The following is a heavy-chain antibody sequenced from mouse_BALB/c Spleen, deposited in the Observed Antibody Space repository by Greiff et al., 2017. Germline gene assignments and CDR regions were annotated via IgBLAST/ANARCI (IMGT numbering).Heavy chain of an antibody. J-gene: IGHJ3*01. D-gene: IGHD3-3*01. CDR2: ISYDGSN. V-gene: IGHV3-6*02. CDR1: GYSITSGYY. CDR3: ARVRDGWFAY. Sequence: EVQLQQSGPGLVKPSQSLSLTCSVTGYSITSGYYWNWIRQFPGNKLEWMGYISYDGSNNYNPSLKNRISITRDTSKNQFFLKLNSVTTEDTATYYCARVRDGWFAYWGQGTLVTVSA.